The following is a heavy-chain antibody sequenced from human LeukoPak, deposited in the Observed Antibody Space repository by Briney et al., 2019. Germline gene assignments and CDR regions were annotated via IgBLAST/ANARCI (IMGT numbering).Heavy chain of an antibody. CDR2: IWYDGSNK. J-gene: IGHJ3*02. D-gene: IGHD3-3*01. CDR1: GFTFSSYG. CDR3: ARDPLYYDFWSGSQGDAFDI. V-gene: IGHV3-33*08. Sequence: GGSLRLSCAASGFTFSSYGMHWVRQAPGKGLEWVEVIWYDGSNKYYADSVKGRFTISRDNSKNTLYLQMNSLRAEDTAVYYCARDPLYYDFWSGSQGDAFDIWGQGTMVTVSS.